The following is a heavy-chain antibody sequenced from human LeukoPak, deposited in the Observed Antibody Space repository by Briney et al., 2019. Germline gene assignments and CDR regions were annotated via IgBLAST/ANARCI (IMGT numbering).Heavy chain of an antibody. V-gene: IGHV3-23*01. CDR1: GFTFSTHA. D-gene: IGHD1-7*01. J-gene: IGHJ4*02. CDR3: AKDATPGNSMWDYFDY. Sequence: PGWSLRLPCADSGFTFSTHAMSWVRQAPGKGLEYVSGIGGGDDIHYADSVKGRFTVSRDNSKNTLFLQMNSLRAEDTAVYYCAKDATPGNSMWDYFDYWGQGTLVTVSS. CDR2: IGGGDDI.